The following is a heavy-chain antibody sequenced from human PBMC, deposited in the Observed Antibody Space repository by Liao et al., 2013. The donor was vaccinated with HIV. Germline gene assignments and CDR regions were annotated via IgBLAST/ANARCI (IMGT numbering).Heavy chain of an antibody. V-gene: IGHV4-39*07. Sequence: QLQLQESGPGLVKPSETLSLTCTVSGGSISSSSYYWGWIRQPPGKGLEWIGSIYTSGSTTYNPSLKSRVTMSVDTSNNQFSLKLSSVTAADTAVYYCARGPKSGYSYGIYYYYYYMDVWGKGTTVTVSS. D-gene: IGHD5-18*01. CDR2: IYTSGST. J-gene: IGHJ6*03. CDR3: ARGPKSGYSYGIYYYYYYMDV. CDR1: GGSISSSSYY.